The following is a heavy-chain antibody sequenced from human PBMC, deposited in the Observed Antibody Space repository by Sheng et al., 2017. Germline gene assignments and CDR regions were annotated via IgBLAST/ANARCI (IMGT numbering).Heavy chain of an antibody. Sequence: QVQLQQWGAGLLKPSETLSLTCAVYGGSFSDYYWSWIRQPPGKGPEWIGEINHSGSTNYNPSLKSRVTISVDTSKNQFSLKLRSVTAADTAVYYCARLVGGGNFQHWGQGHPGHRLV. J-gene: IGHJ1*01. V-gene: IGHV4-34*01. CDR2: INHSGST. D-gene: IGHD1-26*01. CDR3: ARLVGGGNFQH. CDR1: GGSFSDYY.